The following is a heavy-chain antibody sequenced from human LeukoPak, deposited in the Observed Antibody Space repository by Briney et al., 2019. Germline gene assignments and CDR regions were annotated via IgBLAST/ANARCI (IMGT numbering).Heavy chain of an antibody. V-gene: IGHV3-48*03. D-gene: IGHD1-1*01. CDR3: ARDTRDPGSYYYYYGMDV. Sequence: PGGSLRLSCAASGFTFSSYEMNWVRQAPGKGLEWVSYISSSGSTIYYADSVKGRFTISRDNAKNSLYLQMNSLRAEDTAVYYCARDTRDPGSYYYYYGMDVWGQGTTVTVSS. CDR1: GFTFSSYE. CDR2: ISSSGSTI. J-gene: IGHJ6*02.